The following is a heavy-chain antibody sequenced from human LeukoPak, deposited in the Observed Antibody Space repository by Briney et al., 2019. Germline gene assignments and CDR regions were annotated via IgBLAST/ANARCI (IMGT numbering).Heavy chain of an antibody. CDR3: ARGEMYSSGWYSTYNWFDP. V-gene: IGHV4-59*08. CDR1: GGSISSYY. Sequence: PSETLSLTCTASGGSISSYYWSWIRQPPGKGLEWIGYIYYSGSTNYNPSLKSRVTISVDTSKNQFSLKLSSVTAADTAVYYCARGEMYSSGWYSTYNWFDPWGQGTLVTVSS. D-gene: IGHD6-19*01. J-gene: IGHJ5*02. CDR2: IYYSGST.